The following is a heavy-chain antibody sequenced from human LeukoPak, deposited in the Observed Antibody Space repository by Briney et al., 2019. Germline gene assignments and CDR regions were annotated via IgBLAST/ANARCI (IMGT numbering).Heavy chain of an antibody. J-gene: IGHJ3*01. CDR2: INPSGGST. CDR3: AREGSSGQLL. D-gene: IGHD3-22*01. Sequence: ASVKVSCKASAYTFTNYYLHWVRQAPGQGLEWMGIINPSGGSTSYAQKFQGRVTMTRDTSASTVYMELSSLRSEDTAVYYCAREGSSGQLLWGQGSMVTVSS. CDR1: AYTFTNYY. V-gene: IGHV1-46*01.